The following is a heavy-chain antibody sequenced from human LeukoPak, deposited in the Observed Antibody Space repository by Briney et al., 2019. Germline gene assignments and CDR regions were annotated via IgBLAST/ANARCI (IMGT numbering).Heavy chain of an antibody. CDR1: GFTFSSYA. J-gene: IGHJ4*02. V-gene: IGHV3-64*01. Sequence: GGSLRLSCAASGFTFSSYAMHWVRQAPGKGLEYVSANSSNGGSTYYANSVKGRFTISRDNSKNTLYLQMGSLRAEDMAVYYCARDAGIAVAATYFDYWGQGTLVTVSS. D-gene: IGHD6-19*01. CDR2: NSSNGGST. CDR3: ARDAGIAVAATYFDY.